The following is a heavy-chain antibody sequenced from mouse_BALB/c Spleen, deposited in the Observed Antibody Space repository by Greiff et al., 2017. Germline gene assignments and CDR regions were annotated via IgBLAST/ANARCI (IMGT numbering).Heavy chain of an antibody. CDR1: GFAFSSYD. CDR2: ISSGGGST. D-gene: IGHD4-1*01. Sequence: EVKVVESGGGLVKPGGSLKLSCAASGFAFSSYDMSWVRQTPEKRLEWVAYISSGGGSTYYPDTVKGRFTISRDNAKNTLYLQMSSLKSEDTAMYYCARHGRYFDYWGQGTTLTVSS. CDR3: ARHGRYFDY. V-gene: IGHV5-12-1*01. J-gene: IGHJ2*01.